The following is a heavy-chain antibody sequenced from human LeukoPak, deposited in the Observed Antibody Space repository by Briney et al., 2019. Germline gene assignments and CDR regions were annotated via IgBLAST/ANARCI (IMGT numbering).Heavy chain of an antibody. CDR1: GYSFTSYW. J-gene: IGHJ3*02. Sequence: GESLRISCKGSGYSFTSYWISWVRQMPGKGLEWMGIIYPGDSDTRYSPSFQGQVTISADKSISTAYLQWSSLKASDTAMYYCARRVVLTTSRAFDIWGQGTMVTVSS. CDR3: ARRVVLTTSRAFDI. D-gene: IGHD3-22*01. CDR2: IYPGDSDT. V-gene: IGHV5-51*01.